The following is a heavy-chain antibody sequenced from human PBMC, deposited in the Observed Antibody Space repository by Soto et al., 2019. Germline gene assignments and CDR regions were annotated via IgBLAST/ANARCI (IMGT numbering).Heavy chain of an antibody. CDR1: GFTFRNYA. Sequence: EVQLLESGGGLVQPGGSLRLSCAASGFTFRNYAMNWVRQAPGKGLEWVSTMSSSSGSTYYADSVKGRFTISRDNSKNFLYLQMNSLRGDDTAVYYCAKVGSDRYSGQHSDYWGQGTLVTISS. CDR2: MSSSSGST. CDR3: AKVGSDRYSGQHSDY. J-gene: IGHJ4*02. V-gene: IGHV3-23*01. D-gene: IGHD5-12*01.